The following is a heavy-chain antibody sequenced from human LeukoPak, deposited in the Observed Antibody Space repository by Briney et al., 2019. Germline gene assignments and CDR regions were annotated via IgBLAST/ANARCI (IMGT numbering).Heavy chain of an antibody. CDR3: AKKAQYNGNYPLDY. Sequence: GGSLRLSCAASGFTFTSYSMSWVRQAPGKGLEWVSGTSDRGDYTYYADSVKGRFTISRDNSKNTLYLQMNSLRAEDTALYFCAKKAQYNGNYPLDYWGQGTLVTVS. CDR2: TSDRGDYT. D-gene: IGHD1-26*01. V-gene: IGHV3-23*01. J-gene: IGHJ4*02. CDR1: GFTFTSYS.